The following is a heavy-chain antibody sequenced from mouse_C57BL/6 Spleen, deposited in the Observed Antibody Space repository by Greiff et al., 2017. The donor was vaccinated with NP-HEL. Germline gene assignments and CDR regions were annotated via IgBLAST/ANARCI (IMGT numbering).Heavy chain of an antibody. Sequence: QVQLQQPGAELVKPGASVKLSCKASGYTFTSYWMHWVKQRPGQGLEWIGMIHPNSGSTNYNEKFKSKATLTVDKSSSTAYMQLSSLTSKDSAVYYCARSGSYWYFDVWGTGTTVTVSS. D-gene: IGHD4-1*01. CDR1: GYTFTSYW. CDR2: IHPNSGST. V-gene: IGHV1-64*01. CDR3: ARSGSYWYFDV. J-gene: IGHJ1*03.